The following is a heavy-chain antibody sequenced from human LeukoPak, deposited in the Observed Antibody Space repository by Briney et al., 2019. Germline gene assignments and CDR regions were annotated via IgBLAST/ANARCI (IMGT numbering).Heavy chain of an antibody. D-gene: IGHD6-19*01. J-gene: IGHJ6*02. Sequence: GGSLRLSCAVSGFTFEDYAMHWVRRAPGKGLEWVSLISGDCVRTHYADSVKGRFTISRDSRKTSLYLQMNSLRTEDTSLYHCPKDNNKQWPRYYYYGMDVSGQGNTVTVSS. CDR1: GFTFEDYA. CDR3: PKDNNKQWPRYYYYGMDV. CDR2: ISGDCVRT. V-gene: IGHV3-43*02.